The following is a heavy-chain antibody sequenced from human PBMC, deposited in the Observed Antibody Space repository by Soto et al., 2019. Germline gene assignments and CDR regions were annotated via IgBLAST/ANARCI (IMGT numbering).Heavy chain of an antibody. CDR2: ISKDGSVQ. V-gene: IGHV3-30-3*01. CDR1: GFIFNRYA. CDR3: ARSRSGAVPDSFGY. J-gene: IGHJ4*02. Sequence: QVQLVESGGRVVQPGRSLRLSCAASGFIFNRYAIHWVRQTPGKGLEWVAVISKDGSVQYYADSVRGRFIISRDKSKDTVYLEMNSLRAEDTAVFYCARSRSGAVPDSFGYWGQGTLDTVSS. D-gene: IGHD3-3*01.